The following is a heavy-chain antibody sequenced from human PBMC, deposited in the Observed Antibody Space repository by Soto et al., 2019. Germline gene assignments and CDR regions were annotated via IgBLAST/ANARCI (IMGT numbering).Heavy chain of an antibody. D-gene: IGHD5-18*01. Sequence: ASVKVSCKASGYTFTSYGISWVRQAPGQGLEWTGWISAYNGNTNYAQKLQGRVTMTTDTSTSTAYMELRSLRSDDTAVYYCARERFISIQLCFSHYYYYDMDFWGQGTTITVSS. CDR3: ARERFISIQLCFSHYYYYDMDF. V-gene: IGHV1-18*04. J-gene: IGHJ6*02. CDR1: GYTFTSYG. CDR2: ISAYNGNT.